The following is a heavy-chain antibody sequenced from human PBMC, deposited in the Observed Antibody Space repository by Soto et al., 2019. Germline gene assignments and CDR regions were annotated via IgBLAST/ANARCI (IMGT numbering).Heavy chain of an antibody. CDR1: GGSISSNNW. V-gene: IGHV4-4*02. J-gene: IGHJ4*02. CDR3: VRGGNWTFDD. Sequence: QVQLQESGPGLVKPSGTLSLTCAVSGGSISSNNWWTWARQPPGKGLEWIGEIYHLGSTNYKPYLKRRANISVDKSKNQFSLTLSSLTAADTAVYYCVRGGNWTFDDWGQGTLVTVSS. D-gene: IGHD1-1*01. CDR2: IYHLGST.